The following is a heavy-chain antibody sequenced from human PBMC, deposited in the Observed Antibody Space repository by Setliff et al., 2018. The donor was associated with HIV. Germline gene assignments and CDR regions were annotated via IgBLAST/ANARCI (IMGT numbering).Heavy chain of an antibody. CDR3: ARAPSHYDGFTDSYVPYHLDH. CDR1: GYSISSGYY. Sequence: SETLSLTCTVSGYSISSGYYWTWIRQPAGKGLEWIGHIYTRGSTNYRPSLRSRVTISFDTSRNQVSLRLNSVTAADAAVYYCARAPSHYDGFTDSYVPYHLDHWGQGKLVTVSS. CDR2: IYTRGST. V-gene: IGHV4-61*09. J-gene: IGHJ4*02. D-gene: IGHD3-16*01.